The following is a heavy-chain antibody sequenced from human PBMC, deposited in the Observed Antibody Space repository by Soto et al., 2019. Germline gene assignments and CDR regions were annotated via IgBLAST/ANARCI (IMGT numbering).Heavy chain of an antibody. CDR3: ARDRRGGSMTEFDY. CDR2: IYTSGST. J-gene: IGHJ4*02. V-gene: IGHV4-4*07. D-gene: IGHD2-21*02. Sequence: PSETLSLTCTVSGGSISSYYWSWIRQHTGKGLEWIGRIYTSGSTNYNPSLKSRVTMSVDTSKNQFSLKLSSVTAADTAVYYCARDRRGGSMTEFDYWGQGTLVTVSS. CDR1: GGSISSYY.